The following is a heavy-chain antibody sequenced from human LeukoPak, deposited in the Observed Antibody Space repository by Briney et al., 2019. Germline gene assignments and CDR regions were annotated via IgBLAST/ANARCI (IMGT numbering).Heavy chain of an antibody. V-gene: IGHV1-69*13. D-gene: IGHD4-17*01. CDR2: IIPIFGTA. CDR1: GGTFSSYA. CDR3: ARVRATVTTSAFDI. J-gene: IGHJ3*02. Sequence: ASVKVSCKASGGTFSSYAISWVRQAPGQGLEWMGGIIPIFGTANNAQKFQGRVTITADESTSTAYMELSSLRSEDTAVYYCARVRATVTTSAFDIWGQGTMVTVSS.